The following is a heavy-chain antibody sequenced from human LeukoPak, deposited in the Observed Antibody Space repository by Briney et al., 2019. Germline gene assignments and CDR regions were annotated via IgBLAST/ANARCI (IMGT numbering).Heavy chain of an antibody. Sequence: ASVKVSCKASGYTFTSYGISWVRQAPGQGLEWVGWISAYNGNTNYAQKLQGRVTMTTDTSTSTAYMELRSLRSDDTAMYFCARDRRGEQQLYDFWGQGTLVTVSS. CDR2: ISAYNGNT. V-gene: IGHV1-18*01. J-gene: IGHJ4*02. CDR3: ARDRRGEQQLYDF. CDR1: GYTFTSYG. D-gene: IGHD6-13*01.